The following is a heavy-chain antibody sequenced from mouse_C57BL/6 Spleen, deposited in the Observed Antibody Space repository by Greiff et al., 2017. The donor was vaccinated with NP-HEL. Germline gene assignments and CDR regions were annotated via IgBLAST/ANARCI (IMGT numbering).Heavy chain of an antibody. Sequence: QVQLQQSGPELVKPGASVKLSCKASGYTFTSYDINWVKQRPGQGLEWIGWIYPRDGSTKYNEKFKGKATLTVDTSSSTAYMELHSLTSEDSAVYFCASPSTMVTTKAMDYWGQGTSVTVSS. V-gene: IGHV1-85*01. CDR3: ASPSTMVTTKAMDY. J-gene: IGHJ4*01. CDR2: IYPRDGST. D-gene: IGHD2-2*01. CDR1: GYTFTSYD.